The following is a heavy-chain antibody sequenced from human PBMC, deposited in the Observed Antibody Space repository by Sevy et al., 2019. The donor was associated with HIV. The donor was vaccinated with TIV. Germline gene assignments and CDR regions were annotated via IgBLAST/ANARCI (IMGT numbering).Heavy chain of an antibody. CDR1: GGSISSYY. CDR3: ARQGPYCSSTSCFFDY. V-gene: IGHV4-4*07. J-gene: IGHJ4*02. Sequence: SETLSLTCTVSGGSISSYYWSWIRQPAGKGLEWIGRIYTSGSTNYNPSLKSRVPMSVDTSKNQFSLKLSSVTAADTAVYYCARQGPYCSSTSCFFDYWGQGTLVTVSS. D-gene: IGHD2-2*01. CDR2: IYTSGST.